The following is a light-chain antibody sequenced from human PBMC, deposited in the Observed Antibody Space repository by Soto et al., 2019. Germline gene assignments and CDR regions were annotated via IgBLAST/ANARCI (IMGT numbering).Light chain of an antibody. CDR2: LGS. V-gene: IGKV2-28*01. Sequence: DIVMTQSPLSLPVTPGEPASISCRSSQSLLHSNGYNYLDWYLQKPGQSPQLLIYLGSNRASGVPDRFSGSGSGKDFTLKISRVEAEDVGVYYCMQALQTRTFGQGTKVDIK. CDR3: MQALQTRT. J-gene: IGKJ1*01. CDR1: QSLLHSNGYNY.